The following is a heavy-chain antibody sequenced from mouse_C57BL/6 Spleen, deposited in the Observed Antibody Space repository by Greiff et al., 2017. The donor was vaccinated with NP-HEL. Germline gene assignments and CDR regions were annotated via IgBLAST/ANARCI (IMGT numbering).Heavy chain of an antibody. CDR2: IDPSDSYT. V-gene: IGHV1-50*01. CDR1: GYTFTSYW. CDR3: SRRGTTVVIDY. Sequence: QVQLQQPGAELVKPGASVKLSCKASGYTFTSYWMQWVKQRPGQGLEWIGEIDPSDSYTNYNQKFKGKATLPVDTSSSTAYMQLSSLTSEDSAVYYCSRRGTTVVIDYWGQGTTLTVSS. J-gene: IGHJ2*01. D-gene: IGHD1-1*01.